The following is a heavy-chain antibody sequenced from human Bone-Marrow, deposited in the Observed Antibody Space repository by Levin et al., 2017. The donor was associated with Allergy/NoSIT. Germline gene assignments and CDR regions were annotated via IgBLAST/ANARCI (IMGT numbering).Heavy chain of an antibody. Sequence: KSGGSLRLSCAVYGGSFSGYYWSWIRQPPGKGLEWIGEINHSGSTNYNPSLKSRVTISVDTSKNQFSLKLSSVTAADTAVYYCARVGGGEGYDISYWGQGTLVTVSS. V-gene: IGHV4-34*01. CDR1: GGSFSGYY. J-gene: IGHJ4*02. CDR2: INHSGST. CDR3: ARVGGGEGYDISY. D-gene: IGHD3-9*01.